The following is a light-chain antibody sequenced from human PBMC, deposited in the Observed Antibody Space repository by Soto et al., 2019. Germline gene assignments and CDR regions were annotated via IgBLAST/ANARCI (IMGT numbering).Light chain of an antibody. CDR2: EAY. Sequence: EIVMTQYPATLSVSPGERDTLSCLASQSVSGNLAWYQQKPGQAPRLLISEAYNRATGIPARFSGSGSGTDFTLTISSLEPEDFAVYYCQQSHNWPRTVGPVTKVEIK. CDR3: QQSHNWPRT. V-gene: IGKV3-11*01. CDR1: QSVSGN. J-gene: IGKJ1*01.